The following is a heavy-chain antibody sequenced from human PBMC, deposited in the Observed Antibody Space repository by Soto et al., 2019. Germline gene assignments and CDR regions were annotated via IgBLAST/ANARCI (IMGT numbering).Heavy chain of an antibody. CDR3: ARDLEVTTVGGYYYGMDV. CDR1: GFTFSSYG. Sequence: QVQLVESGGGVVQPGRSLRLSCAASGFTFSSYGMHWVRQAPGKGLEWVAVIWYDGSNKYYADSVKGRFTISRDNSKNTLYLQMNSLRAEDTAVYYCARDLEVTTVGGYYYGMDVWGQGTTVTVSS. D-gene: IGHD4-17*01. J-gene: IGHJ6*02. V-gene: IGHV3-33*01. CDR2: IWYDGSNK.